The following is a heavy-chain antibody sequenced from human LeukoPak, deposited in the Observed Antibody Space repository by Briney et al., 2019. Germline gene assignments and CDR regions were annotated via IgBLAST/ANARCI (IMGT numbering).Heavy chain of an antibody. V-gene: IGHV3-23*01. CDR3: ATLHGYYDGSGYWVQ. CDR1: GFTFGSYG. Sequence: GGSLRLSCAASGFTFGSYGMSWVRQAPGKGLEWVSFITPNADRTSYADSVEGRFTISRDNPRNTLYMQMNSLRDEDTALYYCATLHGYYDGSGYWVQWGQGTLVTVSS. CDR2: ITPNADRT. J-gene: IGHJ1*01. D-gene: IGHD3-22*01.